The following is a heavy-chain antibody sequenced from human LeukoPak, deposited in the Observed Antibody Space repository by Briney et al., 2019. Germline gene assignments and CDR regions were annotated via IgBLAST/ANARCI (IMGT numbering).Heavy chain of an antibody. V-gene: IGHV1-2*02. CDR3: ARLIIAVAGIIN. CDR1: GYTFTGYY. D-gene: IGHD6-19*01. CDR2: IDTNSGGT. Sequence: ASVKVSCKSSGYTFTGYYMHWVRQAPGQGLEWMGWIDTNSGGTNSAQKLQGRVTMTTDTSTSTAYMELRSLRSDDTAVYYCARLIIAVAGIINWGQGTLVTVSS. J-gene: IGHJ4*02.